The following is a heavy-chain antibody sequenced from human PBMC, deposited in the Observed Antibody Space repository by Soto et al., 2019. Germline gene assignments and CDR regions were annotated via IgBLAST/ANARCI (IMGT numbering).Heavy chain of an antibody. D-gene: IGHD6-19*01. V-gene: IGHV3-30*18. CDR3: AKDALKQWLVYYYYYYGMDV. CDR1: GFTFSSYG. CDR2: ISYDGSNK. Sequence: PGGSLRLSCAASGFTFSSYGMHWVRQAPGKGLEWVAVISYDGSNKYYADSVKGRFTISRDNSKNTLYLQMNSLRAEDTAVYYCAKDALKQWLVYYYYYYGMDVWGQGTTVTVSS. J-gene: IGHJ6*02.